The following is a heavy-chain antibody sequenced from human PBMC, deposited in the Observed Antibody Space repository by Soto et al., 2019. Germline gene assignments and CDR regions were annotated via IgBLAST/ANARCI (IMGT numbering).Heavy chain of an antibody. CDR1: GGSISSSSFH. CDR2: VYYSWST. CDR3: VRRETAVGTDWWLDS. V-gene: IGHV4-39*01. Sequence: QLQLQESGPGLVKPSETLSLTCTVSGGSISSSSFHWVWIRQPPGKGREWIGSVYYSWSTYYSPSLKSRDTISVATSKSQFPAKRRSVTAANTAVYYFVRRETAVGTDWWLDSWGPGTLVNVS. D-gene: IGHD3-9*01. J-gene: IGHJ5*01.